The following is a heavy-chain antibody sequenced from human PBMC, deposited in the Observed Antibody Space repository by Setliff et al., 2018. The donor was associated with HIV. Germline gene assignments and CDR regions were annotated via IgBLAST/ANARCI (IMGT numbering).Heavy chain of an antibody. CDR1: GFMFSNYA. Sequence: GGSLRLSCAVSGFMFSNYAMNWVRQAPGKGLEWVSSISSSGSYIYYADSVKGRFAISRDNAKNSIHLQMNSLRAEDTAVYYCARNPRPIAAAGFDLDYWGQGTMVTVSS. CDR2: ISSSGSYI. CDR3: ARNPRPIAAAGFDLDY. D-gene: IGHD6-13*01. J-gene: IGHJ4*02. V-gene: IGHV3-21*06.